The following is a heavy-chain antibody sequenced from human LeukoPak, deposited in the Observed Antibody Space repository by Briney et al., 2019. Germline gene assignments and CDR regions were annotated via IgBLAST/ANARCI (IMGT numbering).Heavy chain of an antibody. CDR2: IIPIFGTA. CDR3: AEVPAANYNWFDP. J-gene: IGHJ5*02. Sequence: SVKVSCKASGGTFSSYAISWVRQAPGQGLEWMGGIIPIFGTANYAQKFQGRVTITADESTSTAYMELSSLRSEDTAVYYCAEVPAANYNWFDPWGQGTLVTVSS. CDR1: GGTFSSYA. V-gene: IGHV1-69*13. D-gene: IGHD2-2*01.